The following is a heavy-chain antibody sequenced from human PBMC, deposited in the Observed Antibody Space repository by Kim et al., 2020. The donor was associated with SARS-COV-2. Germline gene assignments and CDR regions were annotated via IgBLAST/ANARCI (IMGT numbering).Heavy chain of an antibody. D-gene: IGHD7-27*01. V-gene: IGHV3-15*01. J-gene: IGHJ6*02. CDR3: TTYPNWEYYYYYGMDV. CDR1: GFTFSNAW. Sequence: GGSLRLSCAASGFTFSNAWMSWVRQAPGKGLEWVGRIKSKTDGGTTDYAAPVKGRFTISRYDSKNTLYLQMNSLKTEDTAVYYCTTYPNWEYYYYYGMDVWGQGTTVTVSS. CDR2: IKSKTDGGTT.